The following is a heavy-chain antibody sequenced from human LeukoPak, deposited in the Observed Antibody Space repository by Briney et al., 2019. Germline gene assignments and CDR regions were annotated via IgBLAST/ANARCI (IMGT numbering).Heavy chain of an antibody. J-gene: IGHJ4*02. Sequence: GGSLRLSCAASGFTFSSYAMSWVSQAPGKGLEWVSAISGSGGSTYYADSVKGRFTISRDNAKNSLYLQMNSLRAEDTALYYCAKDRGGGPYYYDSRRTYYFDYWGQGTLVTVSS. V-gene: IGHV3-23*01. CDR2: ISGSGGST. CDR1: GFTFSSYA. CDR3: AKDRGGGPYYYDSRRTYYFDY. D-gene: IGHD3-22*01.